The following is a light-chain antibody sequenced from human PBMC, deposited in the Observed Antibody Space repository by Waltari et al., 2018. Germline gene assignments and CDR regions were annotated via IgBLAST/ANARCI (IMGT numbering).Light chain of an antibody. CDR3: ASYTSANTVL. V-gene: IGLV2-14*03. CDR1: RSDIGYYTF. J-gene: IGLJ2*01. Sequence: QSGLTQPAPVSGSPGQSITISCTGTRSDIGYYTFVSWYQQHPGKAPKLVIFDVSRWPSGVSHRFSGSKSGNTASLTISGLQAEDEAAYYCASYTSANTVLFGGGTKVTVL. CDR2: DVS.